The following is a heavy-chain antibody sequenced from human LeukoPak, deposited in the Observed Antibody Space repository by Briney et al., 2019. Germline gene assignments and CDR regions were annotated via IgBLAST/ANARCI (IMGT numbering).Heavy chain of an antibody. Sequence: SETLSLTCTVSGGSISSSSYYWGWIRQPPGKGLEWIGSIYYSGSTYYNPSLKSRVTISVDTSKNQFSLKLSSVTAADTAVYYCARALDYYDSSGYYSTFDYWGQGTLVTVSS. J-gene: IGHJ4*02. CDR2: IYYSGST. V-gene: IGHV4-39*07. CDR1: GGSISSSSYY. CDR3: ARALDYYDSSGYYSTFDY. D-gene: IGHD3-22*01.